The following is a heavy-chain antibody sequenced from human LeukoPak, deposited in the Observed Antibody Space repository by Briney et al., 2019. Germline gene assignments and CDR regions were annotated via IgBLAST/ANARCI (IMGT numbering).Heavy chain of an antibody. D-gene: IGHD3-22*01. J-gene: IGHJ4*02. CDR2: IFYTGST. V-gene: IGHV4-59*02. Sequence: SETLSLTCTVSGGSVSSYYWSWIRQPPGKGLEWIGYIFYTGSTSYNPSLKSRVSISVDTSNDQFSLKLSSVTAADTAVYYCARVRRSGYYPSYFDYWGQGSLVTVSS. CDR3: ARVRRSGYYPSYFDY. CDR1: GGSVSSYY.